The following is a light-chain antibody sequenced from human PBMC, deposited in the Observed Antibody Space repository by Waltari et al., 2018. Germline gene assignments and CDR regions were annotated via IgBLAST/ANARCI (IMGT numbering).Light chain of an antibody. CDR2: DVS. CDR1: SSDVGSYHS. Sequence: QSALTQPASVSGSPGQSITIHCTGTSSDVGSYHSVSWYQDHPGQGPKVIIYDVSDRPSGVSARFSGSKSGNTASLTISGLQAEDEADYYCSSQSSNNVVLFGGGTKVTVL. V-gene: IGLV2-14*03. J-gene: IGLJ3*02. CDR3: SSQSSNNVVL.